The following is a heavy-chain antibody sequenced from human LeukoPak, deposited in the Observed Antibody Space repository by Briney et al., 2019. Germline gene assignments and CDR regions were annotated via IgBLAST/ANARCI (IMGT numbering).Heavy chain of an antibody. V-gene: IGHV1-2*02. CDR2: INPNSGGT. J-gene: IGHJ3*02. CDR3: ARVKYYYGSGSLLDAFDI. Sequence: ASVKVSCKASGYTFTGYYMHWVRQAPGQGLEWMGWINPNSGGTNYAQKFQGRVTMTRDTSISTAYMELSRLRSDDTAVYYCARVKYYYGSGSLLDAFDIWGQGTMVTVSS. D-gene: IGHD3-10*01. CDR1: GYTFTGYY.